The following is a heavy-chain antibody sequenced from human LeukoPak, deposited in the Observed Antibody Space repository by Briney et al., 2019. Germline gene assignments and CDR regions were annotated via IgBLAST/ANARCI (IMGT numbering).Heavy chain of an antibody. CDR3: ARGDYYDSSGYYWY. D-gene: IGHD3-22*01. V-gene: IGHV3-30*04. CDR2: IPYDGSNK. J-gene: IGHJ4*02. CDR1: GFTFSTYA. Sequence: GGSLRLSCAASGFTFSTYAMHWVRQAPGKGLEWVAVIPYDGSNKYYADSVKGRFTISRDNSKNTLYLQMNSLRAEDTAVYYCARGDYYDSSGYYWYWGQGTLVTVSS.